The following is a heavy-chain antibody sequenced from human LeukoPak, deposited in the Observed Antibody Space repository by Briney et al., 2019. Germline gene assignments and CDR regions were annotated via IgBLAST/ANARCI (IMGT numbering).Heavy chain of an antibody. D-gene: IGHD1-26*01. J-gene: IGHJ4*02. CDR2: ISGGGSST. CDR3: AKGGKWDVTPFDY. CDR1: GFTFTSYS. V-gene: IGHV3-23*01. Sequence: GGSLRLSCAASGFTFTSYSMNWVRQAPGKGLEWVSTISGGGSSTYYADSVKGRFTISRDNSKNTLYLQVNSLRAEDTAVYYCAKGGKWDVTPFDYWGQGTLVTVSS.